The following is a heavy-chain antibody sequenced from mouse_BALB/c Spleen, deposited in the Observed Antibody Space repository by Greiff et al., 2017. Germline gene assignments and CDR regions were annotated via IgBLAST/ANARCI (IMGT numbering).Heavy chain of an antibody. CDR3: ATHTAGFRYFDV. V-gene: IGHV3-2*02. D-gene: IGHD1-2*01. CDR2: ISYSGST. J-gene: IGHJ1*01. CDR1: GYSITSDYA. Sequence: VQLKQSGPGLVKPSQSLSLTCTVTGYSITSDYAWNWIRQFPGNKLEWMGYISYSGSTSYNPSLKSRISITRDTSKNQFFLQLNSVTTEDTATYYCATHTAGFRYFDVWGAGTTVTVSS.